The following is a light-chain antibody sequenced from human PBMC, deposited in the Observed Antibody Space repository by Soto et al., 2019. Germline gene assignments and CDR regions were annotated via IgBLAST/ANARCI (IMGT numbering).Light chain of an antibody. CDR3: VQAYSFPRT. V-gene: IGKV1-12*01. J-gene: IGKJ1*01. CDR2: FAS. CDR1: QASNNR. Sequence: DSPLTQSPSSVAASVGDTVTITCRTSQASNNRLAWLQQQAGRAPKPLISFASTLVSGVPPRYTGGGSGTDFTLTINSLQPEDFATYYCVQAYSFPRTFGQGTRVDVK.